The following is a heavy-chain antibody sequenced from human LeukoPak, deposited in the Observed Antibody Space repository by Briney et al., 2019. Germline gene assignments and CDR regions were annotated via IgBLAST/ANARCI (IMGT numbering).Heavy chain of an antibody. CDR2: IHTSIGGGII. Sequence: GGSLRLSCVASGLTFSNVWMSWLRQAPGKGLEWVGRIHTSIGGGIIDYAAPVRGRFTISRDDSKNTLYLQMNSLKTEDTAMYYCTVRSSIWGQGTLVTVSS. V-gene: IGHV3-15*01. D-gene: IGHD6-13*01. J-gene: IGHJ4*02. CDR1: GLTFSNVW. CDR3: TVRSSI.